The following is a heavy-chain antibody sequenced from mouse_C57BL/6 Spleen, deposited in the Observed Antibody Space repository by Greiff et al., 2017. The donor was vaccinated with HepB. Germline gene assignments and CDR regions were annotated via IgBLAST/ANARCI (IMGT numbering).Heavy chain of an antibody. CDR2: ISYDGSN. CDR3: ARIYYGNLYAMDY. Sequence: EVQLQESGPGLVKPSQSLSLTCSVTGYSITSGYYWNWIRQFPGNKLEWMGYISYDGSNNYNPSLKNRISITRDTSKNQFFLKLSSVTTEDTATYYCARIYYGNLYAMDYWGQGTSVTVSS. J-gene: IGHJ4*01. CDR1: GYSITSGYY. V-gene: IGHV3-6*01. D-gene: IGHD2-1*01.